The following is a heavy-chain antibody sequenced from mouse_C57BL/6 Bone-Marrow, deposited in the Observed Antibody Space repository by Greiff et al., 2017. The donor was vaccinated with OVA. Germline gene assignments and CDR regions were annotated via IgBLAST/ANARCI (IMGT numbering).Heavy chain of an antibody. V-gene: IGHV1-53*01. Sequence: QVQLQQPGTELVKPGASVKLSCKASGYTFTSYWMHWVKQRPGQGLEWIGNINPSNGGTNYNEKFKGKAILTADKSSSTAYMELRSLTSEDSAVYYCTRSIPNWYYFDYWGQGTTLTVSS. J-gene: IGHJ2*01. CDR1: GYTFTSYW. CDR2: INPSNGGT. CDR3: TRSIPNWYYFDY. D-gene: IGHD4-1*01.